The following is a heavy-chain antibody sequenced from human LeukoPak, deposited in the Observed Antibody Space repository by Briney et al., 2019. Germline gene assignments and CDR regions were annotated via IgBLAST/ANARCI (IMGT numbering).Heavy chain of an antibody. D-gene: IGHD6-19*01. J-gene: IGHJ4*02. V-gene: IGHV4-59*08. CDR2: IYYSGST. CDR1: GGSISSYY. Sequence: SETLSLTCTVSGGSISSYYWRWIRQTPGKGLEWIGDIYYSGSTNYNPSLKSRVTMSLDTSEKQFSLKLSSVTAADTAVYYCARRGIAEALDSWGQGTLVTVSS. CDR3: ARRGIAEALDS.